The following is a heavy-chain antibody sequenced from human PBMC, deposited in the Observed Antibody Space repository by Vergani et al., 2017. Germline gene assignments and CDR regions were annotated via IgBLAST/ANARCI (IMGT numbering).Heavy chain of an antibody. CDR2: IYYSGST. J-gene: IGHJ6*03. Sequence: QLQLQESGPGLVKPSETLSLTCTVSGGSISSGSFYWGWIRQPPGKGLEWIGSIYYSGSTYYNPSLKSRVTISVDTSKNQFSLKLSSVTAADTAVYYCASVSIAAAGYYYYMDVWGKGP. CDR1: GGSISSGSFY. D-gene: IGHD6-13*01. CDR3: ASVSIAAAGYYYYMDV. V-gene: IGHV4-39*01.